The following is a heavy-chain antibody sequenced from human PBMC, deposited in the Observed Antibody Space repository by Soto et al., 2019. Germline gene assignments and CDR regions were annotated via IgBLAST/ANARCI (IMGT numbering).Heavy chain of an antibody. Sequence: SETRSLTCTVSGGSISSSSYYWVWIRHPPGKGLEWIGSIYYSGSTYYNPSLKSRVTISVDTSKNQFSLKLSSVTAADTAVYYCARHEVTGVDWFDPWGQGTLVTVSS. CDR1: GGSISSSSYY. V-gene: IGHV4-39*01. CDR2: IYYSGST. CDR3: ARHEVTGVDWFDP. D-gene: IGHD7-27*01. J-gene: IGHJ5*02.